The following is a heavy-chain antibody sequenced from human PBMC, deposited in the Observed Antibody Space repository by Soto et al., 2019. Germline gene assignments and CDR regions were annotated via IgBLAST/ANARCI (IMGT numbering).Heavy chain of an antibody. CDR1: GYSFTSYW. Sequence: GESLKISCKGSGYSFTSYWIGWVRQMPGKGLEWMGIIYPGDSDTRYSPSFQGQVTISADKSISTAYLQWSSLKASDTAMYYCARPYDFWSGYSGSAAFDIWGQGTMVTVSS. D-gene: IGHD3-3*01. J-gene: IGHJ3*02. V-gene: IGHV5-51*01. CDR3: ARPYDFWSGYSGSAAFDI. CDR2: IYPGDSDT.